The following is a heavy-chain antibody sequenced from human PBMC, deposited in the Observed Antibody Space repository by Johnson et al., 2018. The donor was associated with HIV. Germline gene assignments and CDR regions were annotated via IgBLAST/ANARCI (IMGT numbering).Heavy chain of an antibody. J-gene: IGHJ3*02. CDR2: ISDDGSKI. Sequence: QVQLVESGGGVVQPGRSLRLSCAASGFRFSTYALHWVRQTPGKGLAWVALISDDGSKIYHADSVKGRFTISRDNSKNTMYLQMNSLRVEDTAMYYCARGPILEWLSGDGFDMWGQGTMVTVSS. V-gene: IGHV3-30*04. CDR1: GFRFSTYA. CDR3: ARGPILEWLSGDGFDM. D-gene: IGHD3-3*01.